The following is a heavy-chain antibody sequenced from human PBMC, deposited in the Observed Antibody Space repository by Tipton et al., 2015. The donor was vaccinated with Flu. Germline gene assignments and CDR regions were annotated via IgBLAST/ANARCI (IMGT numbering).Heavy chain of an antibody. V-gene: IGHV4-34*01. J-gene: IGHJ4*02. D-gene: IGHD5-12*01. CDR1: GFAFRSYW. CDR2: INHGGST. CDR3: ARGSGYANAYLDY. Sequence: LRLSCAASGFAFRSYWVLWVRQPPGKGLEWIGEINHGGSTNCNPSLKSRVTISADTSKNQFSLKVTSLTAADTAVYYCARGSGYANAYLDYWGRGTLVTVSS.